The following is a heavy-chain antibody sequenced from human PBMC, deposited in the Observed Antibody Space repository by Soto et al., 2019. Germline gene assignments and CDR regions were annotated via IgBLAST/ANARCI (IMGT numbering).Heavy chain of an antibody. CDR1: GGTFSSYS. V-gene: IGHV1-69*02. D-gene: IGHD2-2*01. CDR2: VIPILGMA. J-gene: IGHJ5*02. Sequence: QVQLVQSGAEVKKPGSSVKVSCEASGGTFSSYSFSWVRQAPGQGLEWMGRVIPILGMANYAQKFQGRVTITAGKSTSTVYMEMRRLGSEDTAVYYCARGGAVVVPGAVDRHNWFDPWGQGTLVTVSS. CDR3: ARGGAVVVPGAVDRHNWFDP.